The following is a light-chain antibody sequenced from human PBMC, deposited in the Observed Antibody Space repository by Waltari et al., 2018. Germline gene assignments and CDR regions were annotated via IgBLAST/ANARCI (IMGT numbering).Light chain of an antibody. Sequence: EIVLTQSPATLSLSPGDTATLSCRASQSVGNSLAWYQQKPGQPTRLLIYDPSTRATGISARFRGRGSGTDFTLTISSLEAEDFAIYYCQQRSSWTPHTFGQGARLEMK. CDR3: QQRSSWTPHT. CDR1: QSVGNS. J-gene: IGKJ2*01. CDR2: DPS. V-gene: IGKV3-11*01.